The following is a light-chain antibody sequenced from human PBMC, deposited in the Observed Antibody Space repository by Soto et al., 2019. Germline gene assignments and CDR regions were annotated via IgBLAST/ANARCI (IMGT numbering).Light chain of an antibody. V-gene: IGLV2-14*01. CDR1: SSDVGGYNF. J-gene: IGLJ1*01. CDR2: EVS. Sequence: QSALTQPASVSGSPGQSITISCTGTSSDVGGYNFVSWYQQHPGRAPKLLIYEVSRRPSGVSNRFSGSKSGDTASLTISGLQAEDEADYYCYSYRGYYTRVFGTGTKGT. CDR3: YSYRGYYTRV.